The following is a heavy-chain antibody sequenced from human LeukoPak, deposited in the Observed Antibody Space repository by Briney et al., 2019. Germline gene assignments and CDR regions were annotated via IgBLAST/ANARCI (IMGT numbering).Heavy chain of an antibody. CDR2: IYYSGST. CDR3: AKRETHWYFDL. CDR1: GGSISSGGYY. J-gene: IGHJ2*01. Sequence: SETLSLTCTVSGGSISSGGYYWSWIRQHPEKGLEWVGYIYYSGSTYYSPSLRSRVSISLDTSENQFSLELISVTAADTAVYYCAKRETHWYFDLWGRGTLVTVSS. V-gene: IGHV4-31*03.